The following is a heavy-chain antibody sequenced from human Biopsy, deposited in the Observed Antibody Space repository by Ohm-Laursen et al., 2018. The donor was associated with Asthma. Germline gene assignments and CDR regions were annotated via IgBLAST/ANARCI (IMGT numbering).Heavy chain of an antibody. CDR1: GYTFINYA. CDR3: ARTYYDFWTGQVNDAFAM. D-gene: IGHD3-3*01. J-gene: IGHJ3*02. V-gene: IGHV1-3*01. Sequence: ASVKVSCKSSGYTFINYAIHWVRQAPGQRLEWMGWINAGNGNTKYSQKFQGRVTISRDTSASTAYMDLSSLRSGDTAVYYCARTYYDFWTGQVNDAFAMWGQGTMVTVSS. CDR2: INAGNGNT.